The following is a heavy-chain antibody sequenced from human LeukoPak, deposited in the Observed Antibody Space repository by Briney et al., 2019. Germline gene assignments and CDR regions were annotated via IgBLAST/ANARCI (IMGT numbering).Heavy chain of an antibody. CDR3: ARGQVWIDY. D-gene: IGHD2-21*01. CDR1: GGSISSYY. CDR2: IYYSGST. Sequence: PSETLSLTCTVSGGSISSYYWSWVRQPPDKGLGWIGYIYYSGSTNYYPSLKSRVTISVATSKNKFSLKLCSVTAADTAVYYCARGQVWIDYWGQGTLVTVSS. V-gene: IGHV4-59*01. J-gene: IGHJ4*02.